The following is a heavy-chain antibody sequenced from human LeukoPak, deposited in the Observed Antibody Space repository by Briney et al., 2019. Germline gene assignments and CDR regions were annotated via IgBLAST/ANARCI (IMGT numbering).Heavy chain of an antibody. V-gene: IGHV3-21*01. D-gene: IGHD5/OR15-5a*01. Sequence: TGGSLRLSCAASGFTFSSYSMNWVRQAPGKGLEWVSSISSSSTCIYYADSVKGRFTISRDNAKNSLYLQMNSLRAEATAVYYCARVIASTINCFDPWGQGTLVTVSS. J-gene: IGHJ5*02. CDR2: ISSSSTCI. CDR3: ARVIASTINCFDP. CDR1: GFTFSSYS.